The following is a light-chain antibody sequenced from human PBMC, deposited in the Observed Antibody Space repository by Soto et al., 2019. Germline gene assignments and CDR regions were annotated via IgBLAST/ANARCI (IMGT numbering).Light chain of an antibody. CDR2: GAS. V-gene: IGKV1-6*01. CDR1: QGIRND. J-gene: IGKJ2*01. CDR3: LQDYNYPRT. Sequence: AIQMTQSPSSLSASVGDRVTITCRASQGIRNDLGWYQQKSGKAPKLLIYGASNLQSGVPSRFSGSGSGTDFTLTISSPQPEDFATYYCLQDYNYPRTFGQGTSLEIK.